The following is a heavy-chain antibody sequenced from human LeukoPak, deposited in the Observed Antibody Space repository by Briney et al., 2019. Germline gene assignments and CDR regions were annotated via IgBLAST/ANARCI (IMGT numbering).Heavy chain of an antibody. V-gene: IGHV1-3*01. CDR3: ARDLGLSSGYAYYYYGMDV. CDR2: INAGNGNT. Sequence: ASVKVSCKASGYTFTTYTMHWVRQAPGQRLEWMGWINAGNGNTKYSQKFQDGVTITRDTSASTAYMELSSLRSEDTAMYYCARDLGLSSGYAYYYYGMDVWGQGTTVIVSS. J-gene: IGHJ6*02. D-gene: IGHD3-22*01. CDR1: GYTFTTYT.